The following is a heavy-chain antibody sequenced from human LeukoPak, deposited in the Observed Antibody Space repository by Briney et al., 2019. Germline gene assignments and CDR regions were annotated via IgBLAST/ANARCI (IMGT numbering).Heavy chain of an antibody. V-gene: IGHV4-61*02. J-gene: IGHJ4*02. CDR2: IYTSGST. Sequence: PSETLSLTCTVSGGSISSGSYYWSWIRQPAGKGLEWIGRIYTSGSTNYNPSLKSRVTISVDTSKDQFSLKLSSVTAADTAVYYCARDYYYDSSGYSYYFDYWGQGTLVTVSS. CDR1: GGSISSGSYY. D-gene: IGHD3-22*01. CDR3: ARDYYYDSSGYSYYFDY.